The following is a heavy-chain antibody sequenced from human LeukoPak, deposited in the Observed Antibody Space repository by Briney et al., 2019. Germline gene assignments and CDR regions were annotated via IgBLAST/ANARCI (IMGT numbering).Heavy chain of an antibody. CDR2: IKQDGSEK. V-gene: IGHV3-7*01. J-gene: IGHJ4*02. Sequence: GGSLRLSCAASGFTFSSYWMSWVRQAPGKGLEWVANIKQDGSEKYYVDSVKGRFTISRDNAKNSLYLQMNSLRAEDTAVYYCARSPHKRGWLRFDYFDYWGQGTLVTVSS. D-gene: IGHD5-12*01. CDR3: ARSPHKRGWLRFDYFDY. CDR1: GFTFSSYW.